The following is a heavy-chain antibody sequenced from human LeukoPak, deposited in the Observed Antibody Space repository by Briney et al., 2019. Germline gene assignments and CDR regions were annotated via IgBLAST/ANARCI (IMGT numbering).Heavy chain of an antibody. CDR2: ISSSSSYT. V-gene: IGHV3-11*06. Sequence: GGSLRLSCAASGFTFSDYYMSWIRQAPGKGLEWVSYISSSSSYTNYADSVKGRFTISRDNAKNSLYLQMNSLRAEDTAVYYCAKVALYYYDGMDVWGQGTTVTVSS. CDR3: AKVALYYYDGMDV. J-gene: IGHJ6*02. CDR1: GFTFSDYY.